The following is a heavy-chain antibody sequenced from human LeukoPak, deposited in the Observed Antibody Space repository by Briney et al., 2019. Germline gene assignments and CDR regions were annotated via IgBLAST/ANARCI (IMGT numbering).Heavy chain of an antibody. V-gene: IGHV1-8*03. Sequence: ASVKVSCKASGYTFTSYDINWVRQATGQGLEWMGWMNPNSGNTDYAQKFQGRVTITRNTSITTAYMDLSSLRSEDAAVYYCARGRSTGYPYYFEYWGQGTLVTVSS. CDR2: MNPNSGNT. CDR3: ARGRSTGYPYYFEY. D-gene: IGHD5-12*01. J-gene: IGHJ4*02. CDR1: GYTFTSYD.